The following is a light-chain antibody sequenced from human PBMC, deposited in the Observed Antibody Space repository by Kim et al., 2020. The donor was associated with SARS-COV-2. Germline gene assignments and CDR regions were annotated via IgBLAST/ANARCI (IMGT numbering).Light chain of an antibody. V-gene: IGKV4-1*01. CDR3: LQYNSYPLT. J-gene: IGKJ4*01. Sequence: DIVMTQSPDSLAVSLGERATINCESTQSGLYSSNIRSSLAWYQQKPGQPPTLLIYWASIRQSGVPDRFSGSGSGTDFTLTISSLQPEDFATYYCLQYNSYPLTFGGGTKVDIK. CDR1: QSGLYSSNIRSS. CDR2: WAS.